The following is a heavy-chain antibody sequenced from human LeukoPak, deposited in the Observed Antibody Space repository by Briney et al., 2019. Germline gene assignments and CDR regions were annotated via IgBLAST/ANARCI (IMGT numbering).Heavy chain of an antibody. J-gene: IGHJ4*02. Sequence: PSETLSLTCTVSGGSISGYYWSWIRQPPGKRLEWIGHIYHSGGTNYNPSLKSRVTISVDTSKNQFSLNLRSVTAADTAVYYSARVGDWNDLVYWGQGALVTASS. CDR1: GGSISGYY. CDR2: IYHSGGT. D-gene: IGHD1-1*01. V-gene: IGHV4-59*01. CDR3: ARVGDWNDLVY.